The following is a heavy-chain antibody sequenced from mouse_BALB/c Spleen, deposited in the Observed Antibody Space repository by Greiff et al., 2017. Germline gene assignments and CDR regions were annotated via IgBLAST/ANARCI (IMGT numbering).Heavy chain of an antibody. D-gene: IGHD1-1*01. J-gene: IGHJ2*01. CDR3: ARHGTTGDYFDY. CDR2: ISSGGSYT. CDR1: GFTFSSYG. Sequence: EVKLMESGGDLVKPGGSLKLSCAASGFTFSSYGMSWVRQTPDKRLEWVATISSGGSYTYYPDSVKGRFTISRDNAKNTLYLQMSSLKSEDTAMYYCARHGTTGDYFDYWGQGTTLTVSS. V-gene: IGHV5-6*01.